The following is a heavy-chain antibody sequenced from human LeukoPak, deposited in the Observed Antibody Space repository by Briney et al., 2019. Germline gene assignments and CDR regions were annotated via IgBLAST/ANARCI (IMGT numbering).Heavy chain of an antibody. Sequence: GGSLRLSCAASGFTFGSYWMSWVRQAPGKGLEWVSYISSSGSTIYYADSVKGRFTISRDNAKNSLYLQMNSLRAEDTAVYYCAELGITMIGGVWGKGTTVTISS. CDR1: GFTFGSYW. CDR3: AELGITMIGGV. CDR2: ISSSGSTI. J-gene: IGHJ6*04. D-gene: IGHD3-10*02. V-gene: IGHV3-48*04.